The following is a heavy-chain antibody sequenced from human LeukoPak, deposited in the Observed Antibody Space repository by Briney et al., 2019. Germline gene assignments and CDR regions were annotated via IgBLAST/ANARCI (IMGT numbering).Heavy chain of an antibody. CDR2: IKQDGSEK. D-gene: IGHD3-22*01. J-gene: IGHJ4*02. CDR3: ARGDYYDSSGYYYGY. Sequence: GGSLRLSCAASGFTFSSYWISWVRQAPGKGLEWVANIKQDGSEKYYVDSVKGRFTISRDNAKNSLYLQMNSLRAEDTAVYYCARGDYYDSSGYYYGYWGQGTLVTVSS. V-gene: IGHV3-7*04. CDR1: GFTFSSYW.